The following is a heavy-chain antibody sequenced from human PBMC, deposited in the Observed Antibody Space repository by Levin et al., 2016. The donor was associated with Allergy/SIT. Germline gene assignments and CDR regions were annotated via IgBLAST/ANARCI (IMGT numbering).Heavy chain of an antibody. CDR2: IIPIFGTA. J-gene: IGHJ6*02. Sequence: SVKVSCKASGYTFTSYYMHWVRQAPGQGLEWMGGIIPIFGTANYAQKFQGRVTITADESTSTAYMELSSLRSEDTAVYYCARDLTTRYYYYGMDVWGQGTTVTVSS. D-gene: IGHD4/OR15-4a*01. V-gene: IGHV1-69*13. CDR3: ARDLTTRYYYYGMDV. CDR1: GYTFTSYY.